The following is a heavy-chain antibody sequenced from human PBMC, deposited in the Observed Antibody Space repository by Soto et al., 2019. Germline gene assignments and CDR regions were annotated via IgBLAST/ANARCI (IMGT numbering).Heavy chain of an antibody. Sequence: GESLKISCKGSGYSFTSYWIGWVRQMPGKGLEWMGIIYPGDSDTRYSPSFQGQVTISADKSISTAYLQWSSLKASDTAMYYCARDHYDSLIGYYSGLEYWGQGTLVTVYS. V-gene: IGHV5-51*01. J-gene: IGHJ4*02. CDR3: ARDHYDSLIGYYSGLEY. CDR2: IYPGDSDT. D-gene: IGHD3-9*01. CDR1: GYSFTSYW.